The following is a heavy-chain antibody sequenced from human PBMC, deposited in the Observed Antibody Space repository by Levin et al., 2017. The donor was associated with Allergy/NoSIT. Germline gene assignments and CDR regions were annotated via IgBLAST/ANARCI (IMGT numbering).Heavy chain of an antibody. CDR2: IYYSGST. J-gene: IGHJ4*02. D-gene: IGHD3-22*01. V-gene: IGHV4-59*01. Sequence: SCTVSGGSISSYYWSWIRQPPGKGLEWIGYIYYSGSTNYNPSLKSRVTISVDTSKNQFSLKLSSVTAADTAVYYCASGSGYYLDFDYWGQGTLVTVSS. CDR3: ASGSGYYLDFDY. CDR1: GGSISSYY.